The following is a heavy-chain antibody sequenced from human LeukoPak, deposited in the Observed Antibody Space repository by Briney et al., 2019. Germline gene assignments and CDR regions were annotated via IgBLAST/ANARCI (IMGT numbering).Heavy chain of an antibody. Sequence: PSETLSLTCTVSGGSISSSSYYWGWIRQPPGKGLEWIGSIYYSGSTYYNPSLKSRVTISVDTSKNQFSLKLSFVTAADTAVYYCASPGEVGAKGFDYWGQGTLVTVTS. D-gene: IGHD1-26*01. J-gene: IGHJ4*02. V-gene: IGHV4-39*01. CDR1: GGSISSSSYY. CDR3: ASPGEVGAKGFDY. CDR2: IYYSGST.